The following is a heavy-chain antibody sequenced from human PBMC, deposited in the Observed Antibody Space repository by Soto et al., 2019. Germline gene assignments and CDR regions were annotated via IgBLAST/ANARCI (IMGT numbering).Heavy chain of an antibody. V-gene: IGHV1-2*02. CDR3: ARVEEMATIISKFDP. CDR2: INPNSGGT. CDR1: GYTFTGYY. D-gene: IGHD5-12*01. J-gene: IGHJ5*02. Sequence: GASVKVSCKASGYTFTGYYMHWVRQAPGQGLEWMGWINPNSGGTNYAQKFQGRVTMTRDTSISTAYMELSRLRSDDTAVYYCARVEEMATIISKFDPWGQGTLVTVYS.